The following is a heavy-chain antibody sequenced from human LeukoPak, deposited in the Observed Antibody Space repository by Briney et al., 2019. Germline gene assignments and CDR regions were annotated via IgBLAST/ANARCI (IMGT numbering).Heavy chain of an antibody. Sequence: PGGSLRLSCAASGFTFSSYWMSWVRQAPGKGLEWVANIKQEGSEKDYADSVKGRFTISRDNAKNSLYLQMNSLRAEDTAVYYCARVGITIFGVVIRYYYYYMDVWGKGTTVTVSS. D-gene: IGHD3-3*01. V-gene: IGHV3-7*01. CDR1: GFTFSSYW. CDR3: ARVGITIFGVVIRYYYYYMDV. J-gene: IGHJ6*03. CDR2: IKQEGSEK.